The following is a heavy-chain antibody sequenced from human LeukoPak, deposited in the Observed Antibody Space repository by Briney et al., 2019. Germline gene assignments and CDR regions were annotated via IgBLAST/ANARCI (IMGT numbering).Heavy chain of an antibody. CDR3: ATGPNSNYFDY. CDR2: ISWDGGST. Sequence: GGSLRLSCAASGFTFDDYTMHWVRQAPGKGLEWASLISWDGGSTYYADSVKGRFTISRDNSKNSLYLQMNSLRTEDTALYYCATGPNSNYFDYWGQGTLVTVSS. D-gene: IGHD1-20*01. V-gene: IGHV3-43*01. CDR1: GFTFDDYT. J-gene: IGHJ4*02.